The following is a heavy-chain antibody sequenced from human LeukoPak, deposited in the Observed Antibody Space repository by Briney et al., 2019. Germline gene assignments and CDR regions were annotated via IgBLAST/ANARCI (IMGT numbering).Heavy chain of an antibody. V-gene: IGHV3-53*01. J-gene: IGHJ6*02. Sequence: GGSLRLSCAASGFTVSSNYTTWVRQAPGKGLEWVSVIYSGGSTYYADSVKGRFTISRDNSKNTLYLQMNSLRAEDTAVYYCARDMTYYYYVMDVWGQGTTVTVSS. CDR1: GFTVSSNY. CDR3: ARDMTYYYYVMDV. CDR2: IYSGGST. D-gene: IGHD3-16*01.